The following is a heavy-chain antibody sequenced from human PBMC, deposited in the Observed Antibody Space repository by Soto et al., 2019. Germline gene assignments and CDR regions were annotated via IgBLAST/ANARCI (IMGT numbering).Heavy chain of an antibody. CDR2: FNAGNGNT. J-gene: IGHJ4*02. CDR1: GYTFTGYA. V-gene: IGHV1-3*01. CDR3: AKEEWSYCRGGSCYYFDY. Sequence: QVQLVQSGSELKKPGASVKVSCKASGYTFTGYAMHWVRQAPGQRLEWMGWFNAGNGNTKYSQKFQGRFTITRDTSASTTYMELSSVRSEDTSVNYCAKEEWSYCRGGSCYYFDYWGQGTVVTVSS. D-gene: IGHD2-15*01.